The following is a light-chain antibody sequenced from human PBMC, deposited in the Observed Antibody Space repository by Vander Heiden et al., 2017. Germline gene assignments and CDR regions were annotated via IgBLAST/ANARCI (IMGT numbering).Light chain of an antibody. CDR3: QQYNNWPPLT. CDR1: QSLTSSY. Sequence: EIVFTQSPRTLSLSPGERVTLPCRASQSLTSSYLAWYQQEPGQAPRLLIYSATSRATGIPDRFSGSGSGTDFTLPISSLQSEDIAVYYCQQYNNWPPLTFGGGTKVEIK. CDR2: SAT. V-gene: IGKV3-20*01. J-gene: IGKJ4*01.